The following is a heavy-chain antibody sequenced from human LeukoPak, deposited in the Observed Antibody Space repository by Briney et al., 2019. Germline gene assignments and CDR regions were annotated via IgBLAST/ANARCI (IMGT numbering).Heavy chain of an antibody. V-gene: IGHV4-59*01. CDR3: ARHDYGDTRDY. CDR2: IHYSGRT. D-gene: IGHD4-17*01. Sequence: SETLSLTCTVSGGSINDYYWSWIRQPPGKGLEWIRYIHYSGRTNYNPSLKSRVTISVDTSKIQFSLRLTSVTAADTAVYYCARHDYGDTRDYWGPGTLVTVSS. CDR1: GGSINDYY. J-gene: IGHJ4*02.